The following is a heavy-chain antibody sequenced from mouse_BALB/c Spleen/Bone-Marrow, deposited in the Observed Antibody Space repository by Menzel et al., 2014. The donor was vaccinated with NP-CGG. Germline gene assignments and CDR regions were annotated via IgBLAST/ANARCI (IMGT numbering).Heavy chain of an antibody. CDR1: GFTFSSYT. CDR2: ISSGGSYT. D-gene: IGHD4-1*01. J-gene: IGHJ2*01. V-gene: IGHV5-6-4*01. CDR3: TREDTNWDFDY. Sequence: DVMLVESGGGLVKPGGSLKLSCAASGFTFSSYTMSWVRQTPEKRLEWVATISSGGSYTYYPDSVKGRFTISRDNAKNTMYLQMSSLKSEDTAMYYCTREDTNWDFDYWGQGTTPTVSS.